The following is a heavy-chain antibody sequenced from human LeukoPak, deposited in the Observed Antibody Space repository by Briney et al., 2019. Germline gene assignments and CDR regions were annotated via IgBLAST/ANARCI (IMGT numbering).Heavy chain of an antibody. Sequence: SETLSLTCTVSGGSISSSSYYWGWIRQPPGKGLEWIGSLYYSGSTYYNPSLKGRVTISVDTSKNQFSLKLSSVTAADTAVYYCARGADYYGSAKGWFDPWGQGTLVTVSS. CDR3: ARGADYYGSAKGWFDP. J-gene: IGHJ5*02. V-gene: IGHV4-39*07. CDR1: GGSISSSSYY. D-gene: IGHD3-10*01. CDR2: LYYSGST.